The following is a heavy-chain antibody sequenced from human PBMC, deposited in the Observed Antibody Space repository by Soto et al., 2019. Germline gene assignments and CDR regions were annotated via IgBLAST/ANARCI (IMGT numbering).Heavy chain of an antibody. Sequence: SVTMSVTCAVEGGYFIGYYWSWIRTPPGKGLEWIGEINHSGSTNYNPSLKSRVTISVDTSKNQFSLKLSSVTAADTAVYYCARVGRYYGSGSYYNRQYYFDYWGQGTLVTVSS. CDR1: GGYFIGYY. D-gene: IGHD3-10*01. CDR2: INHSGST. J-gene: IGHJ4*02. V-gene: IGHV4-34*01. CDR3: ARVGRYYGSGSYYNRQYYFDY.